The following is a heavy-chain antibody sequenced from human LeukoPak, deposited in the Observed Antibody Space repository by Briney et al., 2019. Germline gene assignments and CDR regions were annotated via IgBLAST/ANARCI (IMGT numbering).Heavy chain of an antibody. D-gene: IGHD1-26*01. CDR3: ARRISGCYIDY. Sequence: GESLKISCKGSGYTFTNYWIGWVRQMPGKGLEWMGIIWPSDSDTRYSPSFQGQVTFSADKSISTAYLQWSSLKASDTAIYFCARRISGCYIDYWGQGTLVSVSS. CDR1: GYTFTNYW. J-gene: IGHJ4*02. CDR2: IWPSDSDT. V-gene: IGHV5-51*01.